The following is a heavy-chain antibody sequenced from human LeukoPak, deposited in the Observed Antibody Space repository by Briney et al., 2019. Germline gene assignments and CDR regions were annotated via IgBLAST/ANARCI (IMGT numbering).Heavy chain of an antibody. V-gene: IGHV3-23*01. J-gene: IGHJ4*02. Sequence: GGSLRLSCAASGFTFSNYAMSRVRRAPGKGLEWVSAISGSGANTYYADSVQGRFTISRDNSKNTLFLQMDSLRVEDTAIYYCAKARTANYFGSWGQGSLVTVSS. CDR2: ISGSGANT. CDR3: AKARTANYFGS. CDR1: GFTFSNYA.